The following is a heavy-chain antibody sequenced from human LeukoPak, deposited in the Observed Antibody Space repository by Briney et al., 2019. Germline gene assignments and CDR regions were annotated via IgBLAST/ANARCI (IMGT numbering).Heavy chain of an antibody. CDR2: INHSGST. D-gene: IGHD1-1*01. Sequence: PSETLSLTCAVYGGSFSGYYWSWIRQTPGKGLEWIGEINHSGSTNYNPSLKSRVTISVDTSKNQFSLKLSPVTAADTAVYYCARTTWTYNWFDPWGQGTLVTVSS. CDR3: ARTTWTYNWFDP. J-gene: IGHJ5*02. V-gene: IGHV4-34*01. CDR1: GGSFSGYY.